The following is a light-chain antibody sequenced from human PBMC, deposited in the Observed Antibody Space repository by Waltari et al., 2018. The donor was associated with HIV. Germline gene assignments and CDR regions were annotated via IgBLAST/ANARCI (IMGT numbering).Light chain of an antibody. V-gene: IGKV3-15*01. CDR1: QSVSSN. J-gene: IGKJ2*01. CDR2: DAS. CDR3: QQYNNWPPGT. Sequence: EIVMTQSPATLSVSPGERATLSCRASQSVSSNLAWYQQKPGQAPRLLIYDASTRATGIPARFSGSGSVTYFTLTISSLQSEDFAVYYCQQYNNWPPGTFGQGAKLEIK.